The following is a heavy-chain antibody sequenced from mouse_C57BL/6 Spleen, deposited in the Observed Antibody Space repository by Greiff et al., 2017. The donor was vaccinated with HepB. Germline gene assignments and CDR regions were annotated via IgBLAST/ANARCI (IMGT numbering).Heavy chain of an antibody. J-gene: IGHJ4*01. CDR1: GYTFTSYW. CDR2: IHPNSGST. D-gene: IGHD1-1*01. V-gene: IGHV1-64*01. Sequence: QVQLQQPGAELVKPGASVKLSCKASGYTFTSYWMHWVKQRPGQGLEWIGMIHPNSGSTNYNEKFKSKATLTVDKSSSTAYMQLSSLTSEDSAVYYCARVITTVVAYEDAMDYWGQGTSVTVSS. CDR3: ARVITTVVAYEDAMDY.